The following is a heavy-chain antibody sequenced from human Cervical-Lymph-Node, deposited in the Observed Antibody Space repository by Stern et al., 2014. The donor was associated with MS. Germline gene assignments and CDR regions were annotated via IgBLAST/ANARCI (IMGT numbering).Heavy chain of an antibody. V-gene: IGHV4-61*02. CDR3: ARQYYDPFDY. CDR1: GGSISSGSYY. D-gene: IGHD3-22*01. Sequence: QLQLQESGPGLVKPSQTLSLTCTVSGGSISSGSYYWSWIRQPAGKGLEGIGRIYTSGSTNYNPSPKSRVTTSADTPTHQFPLNVTSVTAADTAVYYCARQYYDPFDYWGQGTLVTVS. J-gene: IGHJ4*02. CDR2: IYTSGST.